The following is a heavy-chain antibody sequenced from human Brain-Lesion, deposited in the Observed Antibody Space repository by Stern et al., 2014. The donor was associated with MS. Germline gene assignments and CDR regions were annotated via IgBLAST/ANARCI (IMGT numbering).Heavy chain of an antibody. CDR2: IKPNTGGT. D-gene: IGHD3-3*01. CDR1: GYIFTGYY. J-gene: IGHJ6*02. Sequence: VQLVQSGAEVKKPGASVKVSCKTSGYIFTGYYIQWVRQAPGQGLEWLAWIKPNTGGTKYAQKFQGRVTMSRDTSISTAYVELSSLTSDDTAVYYCARDQRGITIFGVVTDYYYLGMDVWGQGTTVTVSS. V-gene: IGHV1-2*02. CDR3: ARDQRGITIFGVVTDYYYLGMDV.